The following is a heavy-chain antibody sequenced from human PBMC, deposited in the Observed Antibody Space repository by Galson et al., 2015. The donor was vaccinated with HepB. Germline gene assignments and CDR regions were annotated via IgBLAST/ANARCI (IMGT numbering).Heavy chain of an antibody. CDR2: ISGRGSAV. Sequence: SLRLSCAASGFTFTDYYMSWIRQAPGKGLEWLSYISGRGSAVYYADSVQGRFTISRDNAKNSLYLQMSSLRAEDTALYYCATIAMDAFDIWGQGTMVTVSS. V-gene: IGHV3-11*01. D-gene: IGHD6-13*01. CDR3: ATIAMDAFDI. CDR1: GFTFTDYY. J-gene: IGHJ3*02.